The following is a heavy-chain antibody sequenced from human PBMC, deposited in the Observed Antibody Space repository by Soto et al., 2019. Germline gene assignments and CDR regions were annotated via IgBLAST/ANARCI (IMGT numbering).Heavy chain of an antibody. J-gene: IGHJ5*02. CDR2: IIPIFGTA. CDR1: GGTLSSYA. V-gene: IGHV1-69*13. D-gene: IGHD2-21*02. Sequence: GAAVEVSCEACGGTLSSYAISWVRQAPGQGLEWMGGIIPIFGTANYAQKFQGRVTITGDVSMSTAYMELCSLRSEVTAVYYCARDGAYCGGDCYSFWFDPWGQGTLVTVSS. CDR3: ARDGAYCGGDCYSFWFDP.